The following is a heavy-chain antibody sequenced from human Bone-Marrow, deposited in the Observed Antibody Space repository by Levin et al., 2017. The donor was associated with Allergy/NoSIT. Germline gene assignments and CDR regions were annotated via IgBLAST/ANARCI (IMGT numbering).Heavy chain of an antibody. CDR2: IYSGGST. D-gene: IGHD2-2*02. V-gene: IGHV3-66*01. Sequence: GGSLRLSCAASGFTVSSNYMSWVRQAPGKGLEWVSVIYSGGSTYYADSVKGRFTISRDNSKNTLYLQMNSLRAEDTAVYYCARVMGNCSSTSCYTPYYDDGMDVWGQGTTVTVSS. CDR3: ARVMGNCSSTSCYTPYYDDGMDV. J-gene: IGHJ6*02. CDR1: GFTVSSNY.